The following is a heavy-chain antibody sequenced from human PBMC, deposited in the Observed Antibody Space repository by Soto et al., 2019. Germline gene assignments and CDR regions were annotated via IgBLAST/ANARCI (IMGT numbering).Heavy chain of an antibody. V-gene: IGHV1-8*01. Sequence: QVQLVQSGAEVKKPGASVKVSCKASGYTFTSYDINWVRQATGQGLEWMGWMNPNSGNTGYAQKFQGRGTMTRNTSICTAYMELSSLRSEETSVYYCARGLSGYSSSSLKVKEGYWGQGTLGTFSS. CDR2: MNPNSGNT. J-gene: IGHJ4*02. CDR1: GYTFTSYD. CDR3: ARGLSGYSSSSLKVKEGY. D-gene: IGHD6-6*01.